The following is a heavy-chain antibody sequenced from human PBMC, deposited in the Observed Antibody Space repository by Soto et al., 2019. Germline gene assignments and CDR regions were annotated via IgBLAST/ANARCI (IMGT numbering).Heavy chain of an antibody. D-gene: IGHD3-3*01. V-gene: IGHV2-5*02. CDR3: AHRVLRTVFGLVTTTATYFDF. CDR2: IYWDDDK. CDR1: GFSLTTSGVG. J-gene: IGHJ4*02. Sequence: ITLNESGPTVVRPTENLTLTCRFSGFSLTTSGVGVGWIRQSPGKAPEWLALIYWDDDKRYSASLKSRLTITKDTSKNQVVLTVSDLDPTDTATYYCAHRVLRTVFGLVTTTATYFDFWGQGTPVAVSS.